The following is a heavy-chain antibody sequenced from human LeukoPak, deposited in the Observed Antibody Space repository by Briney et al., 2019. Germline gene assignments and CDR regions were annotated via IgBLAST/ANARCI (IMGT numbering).Heavy chain of an antibody. D-gene: IGHD5-12*01. J-gene: IGHJ4*02. Sequence: PGGSLRLSCAASGFTFSSYGMHWVRQAPGKGLKWVAVISSDGNSKNFALSVKGRFAISRDNSKNTLFLQMNNLRSEDTALYYCVSPTADYPFLYYFDSWGQGTLVTVSS. CDR3: VSPTADYPFLYYFDS. V-gene: IGHV3-30*03. CDR2: ISSDGNSK. CDR1: GFTFSSYG.